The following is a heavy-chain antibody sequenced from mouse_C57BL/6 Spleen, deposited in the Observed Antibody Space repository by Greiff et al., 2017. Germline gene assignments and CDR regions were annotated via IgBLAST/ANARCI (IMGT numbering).Heavy chain of an antibody. J-gene: IGHJ4*01. Sequence: EVQLQESGGGLVQPKGSLKLSCAASGFSFNTYAMNWVRQAPGKGLEWVARIRSKSNNYATYYADSVKDRFTISRDDSESMLYLQMNNLKTEDTAMYYCVITTVVDYYAMDYWGQGTSVTVSS. CDR1: GFSFNTYA. CDR2: IRSKSNNYAT. CDR3: VITTVVDYYAMDY. D-gene: IGHD1-1*01. V-gene: IGHV10-1*01.